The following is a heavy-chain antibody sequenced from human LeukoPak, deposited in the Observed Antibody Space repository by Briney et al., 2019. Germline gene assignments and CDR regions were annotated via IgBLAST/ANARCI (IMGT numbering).Heavy chain of an antibody. CDR1: GYAFTRFG. Sequence: GASVKVSCKAAGYAFTRFGISWVRQAPGQGLECMGWISANSGQTYYAQKLQGRVTMTTDTSTSTAYMELRSLRSDNTAIYYCAGDFSTRHCGGGYCYVLDYSGDGTLVTASS. D-gene: IGHD2-21*01. V-gene: IGHV1-18*01. CDR2: ISANSGQT. J-gene: IGHJ4*01. CDR3: AGDFSTRHCGGGYCYVLDY.